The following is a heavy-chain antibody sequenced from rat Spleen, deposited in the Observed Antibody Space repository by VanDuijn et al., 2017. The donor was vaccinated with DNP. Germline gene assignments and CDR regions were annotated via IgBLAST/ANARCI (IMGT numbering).Heavy chain of an antibody. D-gene: IGHD1-7*01. Sequence: EVQLVESGGGLVQPGRSLKLSCATSGFPFSDYDMAWVRQAPKKGLEWVVTINYDGGSTYYRDSLKGRFTISRDTAKSTLYLQMDSLRSEDTATYFCAREITGMTLDYWGQGVMVTVSS. CDR2: INYDGGST. V-gene: IGHV5-7*01. CDR1: GFPFSDYD. CDR3: AREITGMTLDY. J-gene: IGHJ2*01.